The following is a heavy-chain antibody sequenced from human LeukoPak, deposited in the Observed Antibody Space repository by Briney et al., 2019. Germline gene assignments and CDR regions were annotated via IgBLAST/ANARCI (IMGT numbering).Heavy chain of an antibody. V-gene: IGHV5-51*01. Sequence: ASLEISCQASGYNFPKSWIGWVRQMPDKGLEWVAIIYPDDSRTNYSPSFQGHVTISVDRSINTAYLQWSSLRAPDTAMYYCARPDYFASHDWGQGTLVTVST. CDR1: GYNFPKSW. CDR2: IYPDDSRT. D-gene: IGHD3-9*01. J-gene: IGHJ4*02. CDR3: ARPDYFASHD.